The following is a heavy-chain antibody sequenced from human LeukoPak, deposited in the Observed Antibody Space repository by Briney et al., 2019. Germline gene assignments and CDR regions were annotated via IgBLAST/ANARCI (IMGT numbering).Heavy chain of an antibody. CDR1: GYTFTSYA. CDR2: INTNTGNP. D-gene: IGHD3-3*01. CDR3: ARALQSFGRGSYAEYFQH. Sequence: ASVKVSCKASGYTFTSYAMNWVRQAPGQGLEWMGWINTNTGNPTYAQGFTGRFVFSLDTSVSTAYLQISSLKAGDTAVYYCARALQSFGRGSYAEYFQHWGQGTLVTVSS. J-gene: IGHJ1*01. V-gene: IGHV7-4-1*02.